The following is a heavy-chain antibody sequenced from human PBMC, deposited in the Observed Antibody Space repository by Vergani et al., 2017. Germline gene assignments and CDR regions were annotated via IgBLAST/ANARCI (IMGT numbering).Heavy chain of an antibody. CDR3: ARGYSYGLGRFDP. J-gene: IGHJ5*02. D-gene: IGHD5-18*01. Sequence: EVQLLESGGGLVQPGGSLRLSCAASGFTFSSYAMSWVRQAPGKGLEWVSAISGSGGSTYYADSVKGRFTISRDNSKNTLYMQMNSLRSEDTAVYYCARGYSYGLGRFDPWGQGTLVTVSS. CDR2: ISGSGGST. V-gene: IGHV3-23*01. CDR1: GFTFSSYA.